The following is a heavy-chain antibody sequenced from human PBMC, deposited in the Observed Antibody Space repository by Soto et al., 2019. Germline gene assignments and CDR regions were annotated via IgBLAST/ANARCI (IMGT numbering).Heavy chain of an antibody. CDR3: ASGHGLAGYYYGMDV. D-gene: IGHD6-19*01. Sequence: PSETLSLTCTVSGGSISSGGYCWSWIRQHPGNGLEWIGYIYYSGSTYYNPSLKSRVSISVDTSKNQCSLKLSSVTAADTAVYYCASGHGLAGYYYGMDVWGQGTTVTVSS. CDR1: GGSISSGGYC. V-gene: IGHV4-31*03. CDR2: IYYSGST. J-gene: IGHJ6*02.